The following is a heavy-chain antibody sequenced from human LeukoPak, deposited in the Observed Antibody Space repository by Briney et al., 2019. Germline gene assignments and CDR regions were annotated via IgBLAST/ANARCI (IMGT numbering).Heavy chain of an antibody. CDR3: ARDLFLLGYSFDY. CDR1: GFTFSSYE. J-gene: IGHJ4*02. CDR2: ISSSGSTI. Sequence: GGSLRLSCAASGFTFSSYEMNWVRQAPGKGLEWVSYISSSGSTIYYADSVKGRFTISRDNAKNSLYLQMNSLRAEDTAVYYCARDLFLLGYSFDYWGQGTLVTVSS. D-gene: IGHD5-18*01. V-gene: IGHV3-48*03.